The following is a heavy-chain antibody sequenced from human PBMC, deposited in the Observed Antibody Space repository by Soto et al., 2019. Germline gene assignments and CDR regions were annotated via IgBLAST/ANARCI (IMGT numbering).Heavy chain of an antibody. D-gene: IGHD1-26*01. Sequence: LSLTCTVSGDSINNSYWSWIRQPAGKGLEWIGRIYSSGTTNFNPSLKTRVTMSADMSKNQLSLKLRSVTAADTAVYYCAKEGSGGSNWFDPWGPGTLVTVSS. V-gene: IGHV4-4*07. CDR2: IYSSGTT. CDR3: AKEGSGGSNWFDP. CDR1: GDSINNSY. J-gene: IGHJ5*02.